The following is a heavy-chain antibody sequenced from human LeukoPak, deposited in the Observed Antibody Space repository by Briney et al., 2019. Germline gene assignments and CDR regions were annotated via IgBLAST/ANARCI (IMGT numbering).Heavy chain of an antibody. CDR2: IIPIFGTA. Sequence: SVKVSCKASGGTFSSYAISWVRQAPGQGLEWMGGIIPIFGTANYAQKFQGRVTITADESTSTAYMELSSLRSEDTAVYYCARDWNWYCSSTSCLISTWGQGTLVTVSS. CDR1: GGTFSSYA. J-gene: IGHJ5*02. V-gene: IGHV1-69*01. D-gene: IGHD2-2*01. CDR3: ARDWNWYCSSTSCLIST.